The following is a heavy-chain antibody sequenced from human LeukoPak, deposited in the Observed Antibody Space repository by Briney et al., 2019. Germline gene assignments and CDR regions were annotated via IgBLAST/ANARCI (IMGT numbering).Heavy chain of an antibody. V-gene: IGHV1-46*01. CDR1: GYTFTGYY. CDR2: INPSGGST. CDR3: ARARVEDAFDI. J-gene: IGHJ3*02. Sequence: ASVKVSCKASGYTFTGYYMHWVRQAPGQGLEWMGIINPSGGSTNYAQRFRGRVTMTRDMSTGTVYMELSSLRSEDTAVYYCARARVEDAFDIWGQGTMVTVSS.